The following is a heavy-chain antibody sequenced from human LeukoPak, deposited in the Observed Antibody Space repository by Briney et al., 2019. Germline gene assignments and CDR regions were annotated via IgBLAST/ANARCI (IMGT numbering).Heavy chain of an antibody. CDR1: GDSVSSKTAT. D-gene: IGHD1-14*01. Sequence: SQTLSLTCAISGDSVSSKTATWNWIRQSPSRGLEWLGRTYFRSKWYYDYAMSVKGRVSISPDTSKKHFSLHLDSVTPEDTAVYYCARDHWYDILSFDYWGQGTVVTVSS. J-gene: IGHJ4*02. CDR2: TYFRSKWYY. V-gene: IGHV6-1*01. CDR3: ARDHWYDILSFDY.